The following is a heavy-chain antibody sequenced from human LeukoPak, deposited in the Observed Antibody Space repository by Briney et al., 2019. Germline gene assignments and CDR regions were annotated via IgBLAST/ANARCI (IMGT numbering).Heavy chain of an antibody. CDR3: ARDPNDYVRGSYLPEPFDY. J-gene: IGHJ4*02. Sequence: GGSLRLSCAASGFTFSSYGMSWVRQAPGKGLEWVSAISGSGGSTYYADSVKGRFTISRDNSKNTLYLQMNSLRAEDTAVYYCARDPNDYVRGSYLPEPFDYWGQGTLVTVSS. CDR1: GFTFSSYG. CDR2: ISGSGGST. V-gene: IGHV3-23*01. D-gene: IGHD3-16*02.